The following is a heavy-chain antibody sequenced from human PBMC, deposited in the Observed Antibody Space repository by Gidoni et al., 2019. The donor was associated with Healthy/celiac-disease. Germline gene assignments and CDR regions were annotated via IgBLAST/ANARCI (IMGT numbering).Heavy chain of an antibody. J-gene: IGHJ4*02. V-gene: IGHV3-33*06. CDR1: GFTFSSYG. CDR3: AKGGVGSGYDYPTGY. Sequence: QVQLVESGGGVVQPGRSLRLSCAASGFTFSSYGMHWVRQAPGKGLEWVAVIWYDGSNKYYADSVKGRFTISRDNSKNTLYLQMNSLRAEDTAVYYCAKGGVGSGYDYPTGYWGQGTLVTVSS. D-gene: IGHD5-12*01. CDR2: IWYDGSNK.